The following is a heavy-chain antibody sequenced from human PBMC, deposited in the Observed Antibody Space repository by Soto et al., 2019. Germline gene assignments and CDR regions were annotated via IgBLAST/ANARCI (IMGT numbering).Heavy chain of an antibody. Sequence: QVQLVESGGGVVQPGWSLGLSCAASGFTFSDYAMHWVRQPPGKGLEWVAVISYDGGTKYYADSVKGRFTISRDNSKSTLYLQMNSLRPEDTAVYYCARDLKSRHHPDSCGPLQHWGHGTLVTVSS. D-gene: IGHD3-22*01. CDR1: GFTFSDYA. V-gene: IGHV3-30-3*01. CDR2: ISYDGGTK. J-gene: IGHJ1*01. CDR3: ARDLKSRHHPDSCGPLQH.